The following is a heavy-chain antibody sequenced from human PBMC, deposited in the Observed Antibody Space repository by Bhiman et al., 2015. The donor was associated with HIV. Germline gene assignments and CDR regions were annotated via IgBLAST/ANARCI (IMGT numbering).Heavy chain of an antibody. CDR2: ISSSGSTI. J-gene: IGHJ4*02. D-gene: IGHD3-10*01. CDR3: ARVWRDYYGSGTYYFDY. V-gene: IGHV3-48*03. CDR1: GFTFSSYE. Sequence: EVQLVESGGGLVQPGGSLRLSCAASGFTFSSYEMNWVRQAPGKGLEWVSYISSSGSTIYYADSVKGRFTISRDNAKNSLYLQMNSLRAEDTAVYYCARVWRDYYGSGTYYFDYWGQGTLVTVSS.